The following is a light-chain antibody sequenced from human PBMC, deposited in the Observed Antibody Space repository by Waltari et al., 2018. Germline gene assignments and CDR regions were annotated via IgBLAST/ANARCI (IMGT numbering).Light chain of an antibody. CDR3: QEYTSYSLS. CDR1: QSISTW. CDR2: KAS. V-gene: IGKV1-5*03. Sequence: DIQMTQSPSTLSASVGDTVPITCRASQSISTWLAWYQQKPGKAPNLLISKASSLESGVPSRFSGSGSGTEFTLTIGSLQPDDFATYYCQEYTSYSLSFGGGTKVEIK. J-gene: IGKJ4*01.